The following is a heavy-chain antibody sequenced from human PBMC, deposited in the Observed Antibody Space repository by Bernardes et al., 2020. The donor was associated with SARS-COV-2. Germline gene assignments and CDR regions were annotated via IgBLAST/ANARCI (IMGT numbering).Heavy chain of an antibody. Sequence: GGSLRLSCAASGFTFSSYGMHWVRQAPGKGLEWVAVISYDGSNKYYADSVKGRFTISRDNSKNTLYLQMNSLRAEDTAVYYCAKSLYGSASNWFDPWGQGTLVTVSS. D-gene: IGHD3-10*01. V-gene: IGHV3-30*18. CDR2: ISYDGSNK. J-gene: IGHJ5*02. CDR1: GFTFSSYG. CDR3: AKSLYGSASNWFDP.